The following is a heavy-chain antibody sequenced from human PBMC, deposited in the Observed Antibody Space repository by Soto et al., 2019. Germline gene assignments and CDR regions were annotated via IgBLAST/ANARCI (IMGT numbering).Heavy chain of an antibody. CDR2: ISSSGSTI. CDR3: ARYDGYYYGMDV. J-gene: IGHJ6*02. V-gene: IGHV3-48*03. Sequence: PGGSLRLSCAASGFTFSSYEMNWVRQAPGKGLEWVSYISSSGSTIYYADSVKGRFTISRDNAKNSLYLQMNSLRAEDTAVYYCARYDGYYYGMDVWGQGTTVTVSS. D-gene: IGHD3-16*01. CDR1: GFTFSSYE.